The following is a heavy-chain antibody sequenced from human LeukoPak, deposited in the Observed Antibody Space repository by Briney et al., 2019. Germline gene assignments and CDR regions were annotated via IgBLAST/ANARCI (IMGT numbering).Heavy chain of an antibody. CDR1: GDSISGSRYY. CDR2: IYYSGST. Sequence: SETLSLTCTVSGDSISGSRYYGAWIRQPPGKGLEWIGSIYYSGSTYYNPSLKSRVTISVDTSKNQFSLKLSSVTAADTAVYYCARHVRGYYYYYMDVWGKGTTVTISS. J-gene: IGHJ6*03. CDR3: ARHVRGYYYYYMDV. V-gene: IGHV4-39*01.